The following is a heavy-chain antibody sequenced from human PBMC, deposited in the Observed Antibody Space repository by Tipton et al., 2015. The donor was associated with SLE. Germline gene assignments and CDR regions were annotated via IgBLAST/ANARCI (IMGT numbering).Heavy chain of an antibody. D-gene: IGHD2-2*01. J-gene: IGHJ4*02. CDR2: ISPDSRTI. CDR3: AREGSTTWFDY. CDR1: RFSISGYS. V-gene: IGHV3-48*01. Sequence: SLRLSCVASRFSISGYSMNWVRQAAPGKGLDWVSYISPDSRTIYYADSVKGRFTISRDNPKNTLWLQMNSLKAEDTAVYYCAREGSTTWFDYWGPGTPVTVSS.